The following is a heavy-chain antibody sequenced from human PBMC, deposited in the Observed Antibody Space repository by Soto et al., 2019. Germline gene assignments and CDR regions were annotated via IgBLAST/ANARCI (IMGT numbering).Heavy chain of an antibody. CDR1: GGSISSGGYY. CDR2: IYYSGST. Sequence: SETLSLTCTVSGGSISSGGYYWSWISQHPGKGLEWIGYIYYSGSTYYNPSLKIRVTISVDTSKNQFYLKLSSVTAADTAVYYCAGSIYCSSTSCYTPTPYYYYGMDVWGQGTTVTVSS. V-gene: IGHV4-31*03. J-gene: IGHJ6*02. CDR3: AGSIYCSSTSCYTPTPYYYYGMDV. D-gene: IGHD2-2*02.